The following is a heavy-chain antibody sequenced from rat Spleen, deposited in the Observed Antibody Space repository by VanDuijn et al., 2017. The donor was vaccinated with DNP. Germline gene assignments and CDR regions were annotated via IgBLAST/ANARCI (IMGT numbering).Heavy chain of an antibody. V-gene: IGHV5-31*01. Sequence: EVQLAESGGGLVQPGRSLKLSCVASGFTFNNYWMTWIRQAPGKGLEWVASITNTGGSTYYPDSVKGRFTISRDNAKSTLYLQMNSLRSEDTATYYCTRGITIAGISTFDYWGQGVMVTVSS. CDR2: ITNTGGST. J-gene: IGHJ2*01. CDR3: TRGITIAGISTFDY. D-gene: IGHD1-2*01. CDR1: GFTFNNYW.